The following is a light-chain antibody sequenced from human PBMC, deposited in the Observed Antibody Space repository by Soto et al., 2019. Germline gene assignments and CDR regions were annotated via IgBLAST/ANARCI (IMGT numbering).Light chain of an antibody. CDR2: GAS. V-gene: IGKV3-20*01. CDR1: ESISSSY. CDR3: QQYGKSPIT. Sequence: EIVLTQSPGTLSLSPGEIATLSCRASESISSSYLAWYQHKPGQAPRLLIFGASTRATGIPDRFSGNGSGTDFTLTITRLEHEDFAVYYCQQYGKSPITFGQGTRLEIK. J-gene: IGKJ5*01.